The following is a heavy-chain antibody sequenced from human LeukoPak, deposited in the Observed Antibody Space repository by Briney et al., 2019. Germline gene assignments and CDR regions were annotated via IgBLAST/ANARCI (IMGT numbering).Heavy chain of an antibody. V-gene: IGHV3-7*01. CDR1: GFTFTDHP. CDR3: ARTPDGADY. Sequence: GGSLRLSCVASGFTFTDHPMNWVRQAPGKGLEWVANIKQDGTEIYYVDSVRGRFIISRDNAENSLYLQMNSLRVEDTAVYYCARTPDGADYWGQGTLVTVSS. J-gene: IGHJ4*02. CDR2: IKQDGTEI. D-gene: IGHD3-10*01.